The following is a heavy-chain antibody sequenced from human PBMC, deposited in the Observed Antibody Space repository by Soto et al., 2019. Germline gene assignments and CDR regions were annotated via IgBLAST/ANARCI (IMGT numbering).Heavy chain of an antibody. CDR3: ARGPNWGYRFDS. V-gene: IGHV1-69*06. CDR1: GGTFSGHA. Sequence: QVQLVQSGAEVKKPGSSVKVSCEASGGTFSGHAISWVRQAPGQGPEWMGGLIPLFGTTQHAQNFQDRLTITADKSTSTAYMALTSLQLEDTAIYYCARGPNWGYRFDSWGQGTLVTVSS. J-gene: IGHJ4*02. CDR2: LIPLFGTT. D-gene: IGHD7-27*01.